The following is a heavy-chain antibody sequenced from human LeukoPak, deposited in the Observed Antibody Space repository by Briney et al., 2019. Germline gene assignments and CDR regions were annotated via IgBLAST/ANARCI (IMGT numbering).Heavy chain of an antibody. CDR3: AKDFYSSSWYGFSNWFDP. D-gene: IGHD6-13*01. Sequence: GGSLRLSCAASGFTFSSYGMHWVRQAPGKGLEWVAFIRYDGSNKCYADSVKGRFTISRDNSKNTLYLQMNSLRAEDTAVYYCAKDFYSSSWYGFSNWFDPWGQGTLVTVSS. CDR2: IRYDGSNK. J-gene: IGHJ5*02. V-gene: IGHV3-30*02. CDR1: GFTFSSYG.